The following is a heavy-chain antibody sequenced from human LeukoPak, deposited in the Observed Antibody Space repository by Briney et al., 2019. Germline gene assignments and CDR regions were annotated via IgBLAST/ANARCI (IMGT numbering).Heavy chain of an antibody. CDR3: AKYSSSFRSYYFDY. CDR2: ISGSGGST. V-gene: IGHV3-23*01. J-gene: IGHJ4*02. CDR1: GFTFSSYA. Sequence: GGSLRLSCAASGFTFSSYAMSWVRQAPGKGLEWVSAISGSGGSTYYAGSVKGRFTISRDNSKNTLYLQMNSLRAEDTAAYYCAKYSSSFRSYYFDYWGQGTLVTVSS. D-gene: IGHD6-6*01.